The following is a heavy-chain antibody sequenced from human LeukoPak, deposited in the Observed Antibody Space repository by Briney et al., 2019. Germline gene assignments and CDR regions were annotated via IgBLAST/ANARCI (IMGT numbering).Heavy chain of an antibody. Sequence: PSETLSLTCTVSGGSISSYYWSWIRQPPGKGLEWIGYIHYSGSTNYNPSLKSRVTISVDTSKNQFSLKLSSVTAADTAVYYCARGWGYYDFWSGYYGFDYWGQGTLVTVSS. CDR1: GGSISSYY. CDR3: ARGWGYYDFWSGYYGFDY. D-gene: IGHD3-3*01. V-gene: IGHV4-59*01. J-gene: IGHJ4*02. CDR2: IHYSGST.